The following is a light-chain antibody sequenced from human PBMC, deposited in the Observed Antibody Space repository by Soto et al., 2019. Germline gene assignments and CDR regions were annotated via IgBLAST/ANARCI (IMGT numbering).Light chain of an antibody. CDR2: SYN. V-gene: IGLV1-44*01. J-gene: IGLJ2*01. CDR1: SSNIGSNT. CDR3: AAWDDILNGVL. Sequence: QSVLTQPPSASGTPGQRVIISCSGSSSNIGSNTVNWYQQIPGTAPKLLIYSYNQRPSGVPDRFSGSKSDTSASLAISGPQSEDEAEYYCAAWDDILNGVLFGGGTKLTVL.